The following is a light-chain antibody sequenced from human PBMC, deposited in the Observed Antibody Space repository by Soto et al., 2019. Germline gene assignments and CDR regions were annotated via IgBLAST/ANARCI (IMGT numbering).Light chain of an antibody. CDR1: NSDIGTYNY. CDR3: SSYTSSNTHWV. J-gene: IGLJ3*02. V-gene: IGLV2-14*01. CDR2: EVS. Sequence: QSVLTQPASVSGSPGQSITISCTGTNSDIGTYNYVSWYQQHPGKAPKAMIYEVSNRPSGVSNRFSGSKSGNTASLTISGLQSEDEADYYCSSYTSSNTHWVFGGGTKLTVL.